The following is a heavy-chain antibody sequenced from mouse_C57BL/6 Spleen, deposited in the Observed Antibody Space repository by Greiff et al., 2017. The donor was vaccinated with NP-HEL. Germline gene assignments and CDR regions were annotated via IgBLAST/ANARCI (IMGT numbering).Heavy chain of an antibody. J-gene: IGHJ4*01. CDR2: IWRGGST. Sequence: QVPLQQSVPGLVPPSQSLSITCTVSGFSLTSSGVHCVRHSPGTGLAWLGVIWRGGSTDYNAAFMSRLSITKDNSKSQVFFKMNSLQADDTAIYYCAKINYDYAMDYWGQGTSVTVSS. CDR3: AKINYDYAMDY. D-gene: IGHD2-1*01. V-gene: IGHV2-5*01. CDR1: GFSLTSSG.